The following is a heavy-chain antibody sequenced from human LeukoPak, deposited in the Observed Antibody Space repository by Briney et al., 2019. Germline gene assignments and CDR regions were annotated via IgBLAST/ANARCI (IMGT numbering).Heavy chain of an antibody. Sequence: GGSLRLSCAASGFTFTSYPMTWVRQAPGKGLEWVSAISGSGGSTYYADSVKGRFTISRDNSKNTLYLQMNSLRAEDTAVYYCAKDHYDILTGYLGVFDYWGQGTLVTVSS. V-gene: IGHV3-23*01. J-gene: IGHJ4*02. CDR1: GFTFTSYP. CDR2: ISGSGGST. D-gene: IGHD3-9*01. CDR3: AKDHYDILTGYLGVFDY.